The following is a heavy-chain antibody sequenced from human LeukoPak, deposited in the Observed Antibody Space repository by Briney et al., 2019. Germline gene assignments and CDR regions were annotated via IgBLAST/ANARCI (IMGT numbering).Heavy chain of an antibody. Sequence: KPSETLSLTCTVSGGSISTYYWSWIRRPPGKGLEWIAYIHASGPTNYNPSLKSRITISVDTSKNQFSLKLRSVTAADTAVYYCARSGLDSRYYFGMDVWGQGTTVTVSS. CDR1: GGSISTYY. J-gene: IGHJ6*02. CDR2: IHASGPT. D-gene: IGHD5-12*01. CDR3: ARSGLDSRYYFGMDV. V-gene: IGHV4-59*13.